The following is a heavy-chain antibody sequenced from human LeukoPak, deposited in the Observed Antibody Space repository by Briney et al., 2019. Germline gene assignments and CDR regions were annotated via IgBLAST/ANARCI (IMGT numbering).Heavy chain of an antibody. J-gene: IGHJ4*02. CDR2: INSDESST. Sequence: GGSLRLSCAASGFTFSSYWMHWVRQAPGKGLVWVSRINSDESSTSYADSVKGRFTISRDNAKNTLYLQMNSLRAEDTAVYYCARGYCSSTSCPKAHYFDYWGRGTLVTVSS. CDR3: ARGYCSSTSCPKAHYFDY. D-gene: IGHD2-2*01. V-gene: IGHV3-74*01. CDR1: GFTFSSYW.